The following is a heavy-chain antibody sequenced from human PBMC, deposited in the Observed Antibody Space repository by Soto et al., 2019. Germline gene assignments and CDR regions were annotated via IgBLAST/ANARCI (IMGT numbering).Heavy chain of an antibody. CDR2: IWYDGSNK. J-gene: IGHJ5*01. V-gene: IGHV3-33*01. CDR1: GFTFSSHG. CDR3: PRNPVEPAEPVYNGPDS. Sequence: QVQLVESGGGVVQPGRSLRLSCAASGFTFSSHGMHWVRQAPGKGLEWVALIWYDGSNKYYADSVKGRFAISRDNSKNTLNFKITSWGAGEPAVYNCPRNPVEPAEPVYNGPDSWGQEPRSPSP. D-gene: IGHD2-15*01.